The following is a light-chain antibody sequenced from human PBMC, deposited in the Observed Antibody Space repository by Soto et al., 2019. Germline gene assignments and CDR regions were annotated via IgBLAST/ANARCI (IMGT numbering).Light chain of an antibody. CDR1: QSVSSSY. CDR2: GAS. CDR3: QQYGSSLT. V-gene: IGKV3-20*01. Sequence: ELVLTQSPGTLSLSPGERATLSCRASQSVSSSYFAWYQQKPGQHTRLLIYGASSWATGIPDRFSGSGSGTYFIVTISRLEPEDVAVYYWQQYGSSLTFGQGTKVEIK. J-gene: IGKJ1*01.